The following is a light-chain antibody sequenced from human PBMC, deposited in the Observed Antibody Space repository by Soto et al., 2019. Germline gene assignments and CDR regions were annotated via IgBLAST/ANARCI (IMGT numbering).Light chain of an antibody. J-gene: IGKJ4*01. CDR3: QQANSFPLP. CDR1: QGISSG. Sequence: DIRMTQSPSSVSASVGDRVTITCRASQGISSGLAWYQQKPGKAPNLLIYAASSLHSGVPSRLSGSGSGSDVTLTITSLQPEDFATYYCQQANSFPLPFGGGTKVQIK. V-gene: IGKV1-12*01. CDR2: AAS.